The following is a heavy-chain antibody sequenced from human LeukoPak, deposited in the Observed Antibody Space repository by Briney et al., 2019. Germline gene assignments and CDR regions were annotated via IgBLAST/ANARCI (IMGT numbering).Heavy chain of an antibody. D-gene: IGHD6-13*01. CDR2: IYYSGST. V-gene: IGHV4-39*07. Sequence: SETLSLTCTVSGGSISSSSYYWGWIRQPPGKGLEWIGSIYYSGSTYYNPSLKSRVTISVDTSKNQFSLKLSSVTAADTAVYYCARARSSWVSGFDPWGQGTLVTVSS. CDR1: GGSISSSSYY. J-gene: IGHJ5*02. CDR3: ARARSSWVSGFDP.